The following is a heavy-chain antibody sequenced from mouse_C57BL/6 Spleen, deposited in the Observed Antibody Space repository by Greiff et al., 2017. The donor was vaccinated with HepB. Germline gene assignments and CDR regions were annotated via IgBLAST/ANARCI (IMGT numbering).Heavy chain of an antibody. CDR1: GYAFSSSW. CDR2: IYPGDGDT. V-gene: IGHV1-82*01. D-gene: IGHD2-1*01. CDR3: ARSSGNYGFAY. Sequence: QVQLQQSGPELVKPGASVKISCKASGYAFSSSWMNWVKQRPGKGLEWIGRIYPGDGDTNYNGKFKGKATLTADKSSSTAYMQLSSLTSEDSAVYFCARSSGNYGFAYWGQGTLVTVSA. J-gene: IGHJ3*01.